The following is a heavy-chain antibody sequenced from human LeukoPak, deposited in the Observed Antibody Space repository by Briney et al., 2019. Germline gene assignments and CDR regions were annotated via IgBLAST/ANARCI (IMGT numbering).Heavy chain of an antibody. CDR1: GGSISSYY. J-gene: IGHJ3*02. CDR2: IYTSGST. D-gene: IGHD4-17*01. Sequence: SETLSLTCTVSGGSISSYYWGWIRQPAGKGLEWIGRIYTSGSTNYNPSLKSRVTISVDKSKNQFSLKLSSVTAADTAVYYCARDRYGAIDAFDIWGQGTMVTVSS. CDR3: ARDRYGAIDAFDI. V-gene: IGHV4-4*07.